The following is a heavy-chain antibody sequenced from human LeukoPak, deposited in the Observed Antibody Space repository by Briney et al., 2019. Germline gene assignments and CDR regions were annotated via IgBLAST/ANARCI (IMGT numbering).Heavy chain of an antibody. V-gene: IGHV5-51*01. J-gene: IGHJ3*02. CDR1: RSNFSTYW. Sequence: GKSLQISSEGSRSNFSTYWIGWVRQMPGKGLEWMGIIYPGDSDTRYSPSFQGQVTISADKSISTAYLQWSSLKASDTAMYYCARTYYYDSGGYYYRAAFDIWGQGTMVTVSS. CDR3: ARTYYYDSGGYYYRAAFDI. D-gene: IGHD3-22*01. CDR2: IYPGDSDT.